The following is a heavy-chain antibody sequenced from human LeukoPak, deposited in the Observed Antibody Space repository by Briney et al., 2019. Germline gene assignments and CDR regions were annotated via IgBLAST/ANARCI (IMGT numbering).Heavy chain of an antibody. Sequence: SETLSLTCTVSGGSVSSSNYYWGWIRQPPGKGLEWIGSIYYSGNTYYNPSLKSRVTMSMDTSQNQFSLKLSSVTAADTAVYYCARGGEWLDYWGQGTLVTVSS. CDR3: ARGGEWLDY. V-gene: IGHV4-39*07. CDR1: GGSVSSSNYY. J-gene: IGHJ4*02. D-gene: IGHD3-3*01. CDR2: IYYSGNT.